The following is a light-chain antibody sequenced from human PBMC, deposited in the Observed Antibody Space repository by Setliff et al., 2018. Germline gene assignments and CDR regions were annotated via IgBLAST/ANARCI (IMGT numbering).Light chain of an antibody. CDR3: CSCAGGGTFYV. J-gene: IGLJ1*01. Sequence: QSVLTQPASVSGSPGQSITISCTGSSSDVGNYKDVSWYQQHPSKAPKLIIYEVTKRPSGVSNRFSGSKSGNTASLTIFRLQAEDEADYYCCSCAGGGTFYVFGTGTKVTV. CDR2: EVT. CDR1: SSDVGNYKD. V-gene: IGLV2-23*02.